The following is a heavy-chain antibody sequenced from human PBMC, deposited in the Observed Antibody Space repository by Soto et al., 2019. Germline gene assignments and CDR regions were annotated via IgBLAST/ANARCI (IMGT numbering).Heavy chain of an antibody. J-gene: IGHJ4*02. V-gene: IGHV3-49*03. CDR2: ITSKRYGGTA. CDR1: GFIFGDYA. Sequence: GGSLRLSCTGSGFIFGDYAITWFRQAPGKGLECAGFITSKRYGGTAEYAASVRGRFTISRDDSKNIAYLQMDSLVTEDTAVYYCARLGRDGYTVPFDYWGQGTLVTVSS. CDR3: ARLGRDGYTVPFDY. D-gene: IGHD6-25*01.